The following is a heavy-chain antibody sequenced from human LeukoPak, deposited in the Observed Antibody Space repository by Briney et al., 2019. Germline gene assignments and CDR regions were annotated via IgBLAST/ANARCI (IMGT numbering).Heavy chain of an antibody. CDR2: ITSSSSTM. J-gene: IGHJ4*02. D-gene: IGHD5-12*01. CDR3: VRHFNSVATMQIDY. Sequence: PGGSLRLSCAASGFTFSTYSMNWVRQAPGKGLEWVSYITSSSSTMFYADSVKGRFTISRDNARNSVYLEMTSLRAEDTAFYHCVRHFNSVATMQIDYWGQGTLVSVSS. CDR1: GFTFSTYS. V-gene: IGHV3-48*04.